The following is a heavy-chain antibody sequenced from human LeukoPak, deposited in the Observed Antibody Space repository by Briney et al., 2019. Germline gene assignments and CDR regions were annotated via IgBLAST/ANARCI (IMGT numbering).Heavy chain of an antibody. Sequence: GASVKVSCKASGYTFTSYYMHWVRQAPGQGLEWMGIINPSGGSTSYAQKFRGRVTMTRDTSTSTVYMELSSLRSEDTAVYYCASESYCSSTSCYVVSYWGLGTLVTVSS. J-gene: IGHJ4*02. CDR2: INPSGGST. D-gene: IGHD2-2*01. CDR1: GYTFTSYY. V-gene: IGHV1-46*01. CDR3: ASESYCSSTSCYVVSY.